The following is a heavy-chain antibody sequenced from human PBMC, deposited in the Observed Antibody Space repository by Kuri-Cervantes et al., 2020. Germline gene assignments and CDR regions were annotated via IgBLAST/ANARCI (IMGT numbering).Heavy chain of an antibody. CDR2: INAGNGNT. CDR3: ARVQVLLWFGADP. CDR1: GYTFTSYA. J-gene: IGHJ5*02. D-gene: IGHD3-10*01. V-gene: IGHV1-3*01. Sequence: ASVKVSCKASGYTFTSYAMHWVRQAPGQRLEWMGWINAGNGNTKYSQKFQGRVTITRDTSASTVYMELSSLRSEDTAVYYCARVQVLLWFGADPWGQGTLVTVSS.